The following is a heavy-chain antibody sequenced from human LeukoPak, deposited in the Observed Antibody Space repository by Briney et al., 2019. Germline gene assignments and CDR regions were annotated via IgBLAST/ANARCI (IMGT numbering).Heavy chain of an antibody. CDR3: ARRIQGGYHGMDV. CDR1: GFTFSSYE. D-gene: IGHD2-15*01. Sequence: GGSLRLSCAASGFTFSSYEMNWVRQAPGKGLEWVSYISSSAGTTYYADSVKGRFTISRDNAKNSLYLQMNSLRAEDTAVYYCARRIQGGYHGMDVWGQGTTVTVSS. J-gene: IGHJ6*02. CDR2: ISSSAGTT. V-gene: IGHV3-48*03.